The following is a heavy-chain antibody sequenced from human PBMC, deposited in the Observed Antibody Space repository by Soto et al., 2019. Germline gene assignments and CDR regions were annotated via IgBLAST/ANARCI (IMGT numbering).Heavy chain of an antibody. CDR2: TSGSGGST. D-gene: IGHD3-22*01. CDR1: GFTFSSYA. CDR3: ASLGGPQWLLGVGY. V-gene: IGHV3-23*01. Sequence: EVQLLESGGGLVQAGGSLRLSCAASGFTFSSYAVSWVRQAPGKGLEWVSVTSGSGGSTYYADSVKGRFTVSRDNSKNTLYLQMNSLRAEDTAVYYCASLGGPQWLLGVGYWGQGTLVTVSS. J-gene: IGHJ4*02.